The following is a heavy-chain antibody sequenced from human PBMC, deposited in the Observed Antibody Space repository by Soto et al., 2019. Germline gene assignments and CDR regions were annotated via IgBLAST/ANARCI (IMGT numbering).Heavy chain of an antibody. Sequence: SETLSLTCAVSAYSISSGYYWGWIRQPPGKGLEWIGSIYHSGSTYYNPSLKSRVTISVDTSKNQFSLKLSSVTAADTAVYYCASYHFWSGVELGGGYYFDYWGQGTLVTVSS. J-gene: IGHJ4*02. CDR2: IYHSGST. CDR3: ASYHFWSGVELGGGYYFDY. V-gene: IGHV4-38-2*01. CDR1: AYSISSGYY. D-gene: IGHD3-3*01.